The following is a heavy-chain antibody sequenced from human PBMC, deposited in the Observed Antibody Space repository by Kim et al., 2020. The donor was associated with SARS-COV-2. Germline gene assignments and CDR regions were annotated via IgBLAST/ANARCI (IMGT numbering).Heavy chain of an antibody. CDR1: GGSISSYY. J-gene: IGHJ5*02. V-gene: IGHV4-59*08. CDR2: IYYSGST. D-gene: IGHD3-16*01. CDR3: ARWVPGGPFDP. Sequence: SETLSLTCTVSGGSISSYYWSWIRQPPGKGLEWIGYIYYSGSTNYNPSLKSRVTISVDTSKNQFSLKLSSVTAADTAVYYCARWVPGGPFDPWGQGTLVTVSS.